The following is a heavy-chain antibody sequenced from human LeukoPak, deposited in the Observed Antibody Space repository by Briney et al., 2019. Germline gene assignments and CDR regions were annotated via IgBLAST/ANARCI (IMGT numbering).Heavy chain of an antibody. Sequence: GGSLRLSCAASRFTFSSYGMHWVRQAPGKGLEWVAFIRYDGINKYYADSVKGRFTISRDNSKNSLYLQMNSLRAEDTAVYYCARGFHRFYYDSSDYYTAFDIWGQGTMVTVSS. CDR2: IRYDGINK. CDR3: ARGFHRFYYDSSDYYTAFDI. CDR1: RFTFSSYG. J-gene: IGHJ3*02. D-gene: IGHD3-22*01. V-gene: IGHV3-30*02.